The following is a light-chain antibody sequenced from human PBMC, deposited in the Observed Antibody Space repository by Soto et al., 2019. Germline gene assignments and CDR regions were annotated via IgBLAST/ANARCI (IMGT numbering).Light chain of an antibody. V-gene: IGKV2-28*01. CDR3: MQALQTPLT. CDR2: LGS. CDR1: QSLLHSNGYNY. J-gene: IGKJ2*01. Sequence: DTVMTQSPLSLPVTPGEPASISCRSSQSLLHSNGYNYLDWYLQKPGQSPQLLIFLGSNRASGVPDRFSGSGSGTDFTLKISRVEAEDFGVYYCMQALQTPLTFGQGTKVDIK.